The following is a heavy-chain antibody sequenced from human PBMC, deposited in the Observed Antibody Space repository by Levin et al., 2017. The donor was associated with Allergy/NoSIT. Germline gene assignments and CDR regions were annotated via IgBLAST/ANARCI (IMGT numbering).Heavy chain of an antibody. Sequence: SGGSLRLSCAASGFTFSSYSVNWVRQAPGKGLEWVSYISSSSSTIYYADSVKGRFTISRDNAKNSLYLQMNSLRDEDTAVYYCARDFGGYPVPYFDYWGQGTLVTVSS. CDR3: ARDFGGYPVPYFDY. CDR2: ISSSSSTI. J-gene: IGHJ4*02. CDR1: GFTFSSYS. V-gene: IGHV3-48*02. D-gene: IGHD3-10*01.